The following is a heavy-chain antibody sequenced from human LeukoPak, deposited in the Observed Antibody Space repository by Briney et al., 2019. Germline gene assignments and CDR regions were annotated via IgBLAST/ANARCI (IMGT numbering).Heavy chain of an antibody. CDR3: ARTSQYCSGGSCYSYFDY. CDR1: GGSFSGYY. D-gene: IGHD2-15*01. V-gene: IGHV4-34*01. CDR2: INHSGST. J-gene: IGHJ4*02. Sequence: SETLSLTCAVYGGSFSGYYWSWIRQPPGKGLEWIGEINHSGSTNYNPSLKSRVTISVDTSKNQFSLKLSSVTAADTAVYYCARTSQYCSGGSCYSYFDYWGQGTLVTASS.